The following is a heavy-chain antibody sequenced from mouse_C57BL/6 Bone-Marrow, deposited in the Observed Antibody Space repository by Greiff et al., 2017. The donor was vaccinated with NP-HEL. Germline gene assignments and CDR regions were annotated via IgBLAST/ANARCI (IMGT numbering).Heavy chain of an antibody. CDR2: SRNKANDYTT. CDR1: GFTFSDFY. Sequence: EVMLVESGGGLVQSGRSLRLSCATSGFTFSDFYMEWVRQAPGKGLEWIAASRNKANDYTTEYSASVKGRFIVSRDTSQSILYLQMNALRAEDTAIYYCARGYGYDGGVMDYWGQGTSVTVSS. J-gene: IGHJ4*01. D-gene: IGHD2-2*01. CDR3: ARGYGYDGGVMDY. V-gene: IGHV7-1*01.